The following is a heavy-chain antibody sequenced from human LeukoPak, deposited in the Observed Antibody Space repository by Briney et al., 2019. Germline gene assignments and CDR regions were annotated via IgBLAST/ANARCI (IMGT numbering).Heavy chain of an antibody. V-gene: IGHV3-30*18. CDR3: AKDRAHGPYLPLDY. J-gene: IGHJ4*02. D-gene: IGHD2/OR15-2a*01. Sequence: SGGSLRLAFSASGFTFITYAVESVRRARGKGLEWVALISSDGSNQYYPDSVKGRFTISRDNSKNTVQLQINSLRAEDTAVYYCAKDRAHGPYLPLDYWGQGTLVTVSS. CDR1: GFTFITYA. CDR2: ISSDGSNQ.